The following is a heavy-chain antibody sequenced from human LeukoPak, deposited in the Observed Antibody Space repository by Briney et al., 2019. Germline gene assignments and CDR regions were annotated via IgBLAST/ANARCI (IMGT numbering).Heavy chain of an antibody. CDR2: IYPDDSDS. J-gene: IGHJ3*02. V-gene: IGHV5-51*01. CDR1: GYSFSSYW. Sequence: GESLKISCKGSGYSFSSYWIAWVRQMPGKGLGWMGIIYPDDSDSKYSRSFEGQVTTSADKSINTAYLQWSSLKASDSAMYYCARRLGGADVFDIWGQGTMVTVSS. CDR3: ARRLGGADVFDI. D-gene: IGHD3-16*01.